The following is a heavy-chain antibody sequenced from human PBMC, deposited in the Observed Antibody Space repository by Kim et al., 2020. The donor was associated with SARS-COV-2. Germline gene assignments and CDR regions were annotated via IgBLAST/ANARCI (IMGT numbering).Heavy chain of an antibody. J-gene: IGHJ5*02. CDR2: IYYSGST. CDR3: ARDHYYDSSGYSNWFDP. CDR1: GGSVSSGSYY. D-gene: IGHD3-22*01. Sequence: SETLSLTCTVSGGSVSSGSYYWSWIRQPPGKGLEWIGYIYYSGSTNYNPSLKSRVTISVDTSKNQFSLKLSSVTAADTAVYYCARDHYYDSSGYSNWFDP. V-gene: IGHV4-61*01.